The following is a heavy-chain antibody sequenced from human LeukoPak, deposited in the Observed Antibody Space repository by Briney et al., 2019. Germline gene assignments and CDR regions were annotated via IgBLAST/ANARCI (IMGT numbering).Heavy chain of an antibody. V-gene: IGHV4-30-4*01. CDR2: IYYSGST. CDR3: ARGHQRFRGFGFDP. J-gene: IGHJ5*02. Sequence: SQTLSLTCTVSGVSISSGDYYWSWIRQPPGKGLEWIGYIYYSGSTYYNPSLKSRVTISVDTSKNQFSLKLSSVTAADTAVYYCARGHQRFRGFGFDPWGQGTLVTVSS. D-gene: IGHD2-2*01. CDR1: GVSISSGDYY.